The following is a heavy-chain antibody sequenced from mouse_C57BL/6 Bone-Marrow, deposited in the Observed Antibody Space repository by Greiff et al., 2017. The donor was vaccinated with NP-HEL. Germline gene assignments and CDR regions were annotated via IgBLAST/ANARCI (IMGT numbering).Heavy chain of an antibody. CDR1: GFTFSDYG. Sequence: EVQLVESGGGLVKPGGSLKLSCAASGFTFSDYGMHWVRQAPEKGLEWVAYISSGSSTIYYADTLKGRFTISRDNAKNTLCLQMTSLRSEDTAMYYGARMGRYYSKYSFAYWGQGTLVTVSA. V-gene: IGHV5-17*01. J-gene: IGHJ3*01. CDR3: ARMGRYYSKYSFAY. D-gene: IGHD2-5*01. CDR2: ISSGSSTI.